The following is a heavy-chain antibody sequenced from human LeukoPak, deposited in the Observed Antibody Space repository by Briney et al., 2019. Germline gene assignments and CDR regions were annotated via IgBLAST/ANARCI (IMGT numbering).Heavy chain of an antibody. CDR3: EKIAAAGSY. J-gene: IGHJ4*02. Sequence: PGGSLRLSCAASGFTFSSYAMHWVRQAPGKGLEWVAVISYDGSNKYYADSVKGRFTISRDNSKNTLYLQMNSLRAEDTAVYHCEKIAAAGSYWGQGTLVTVSS. D-gene: IGHD6-13*01. V-gene: IGHV3-30-3*02. CDR2: ISYDGSNK. CDR1: GFTFSSYA.